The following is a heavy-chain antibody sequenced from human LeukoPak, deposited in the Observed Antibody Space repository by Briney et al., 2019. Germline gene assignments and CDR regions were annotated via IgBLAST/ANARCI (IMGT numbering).Heavy chain of an antibody. D-gene: IGHD6-6*01. CDR3: ARGSKQLVLSLRLDY. Sequence: SVKVSCKASGGTFSSYAISWVRQAPGQGLEWMGGTIPILGTANYAQKFQGRVTITTDESTSTAYMELSSLRSEDTAVYYCARGSKQLVLSLRLDYWGQGTLVTVSS. CDR2: TIPILGTA. CDR1: GGTFSSYA. J-gene: IGHJ4*02. V-gene: IGHV1-69*05.